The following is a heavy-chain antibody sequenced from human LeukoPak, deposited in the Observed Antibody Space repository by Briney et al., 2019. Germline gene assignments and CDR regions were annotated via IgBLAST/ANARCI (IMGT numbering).Heavy chain of an antibody. CDR3: ARYRGVYTDYYFDY. V-gene: IGHV3-30-3*01. D-gene: IGHD3-10*01. CDR2: ISYDGSNK. J-gene: IGHJ4*02. Sequence: PGRSLRLSCAASGFTFSSYAMHWVRQAPGKGLEWVAVISYDGSNKYYADSVKGRFTISRDNSKNTLYLQMNSLRAEDTAVYYCARYRGVYTDYYFDYWGQGTLVTVSS. CDR1: GFTFSSYA.